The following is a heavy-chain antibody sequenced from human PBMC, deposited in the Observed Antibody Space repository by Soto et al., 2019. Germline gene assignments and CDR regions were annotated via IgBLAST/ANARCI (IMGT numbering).Heavy chain of an antibody. D-gene: IGHD2-21*02. J-gene: IGHJ4*02. Sequence: EVQLVESGGGLVQPGRSLRLSCVASGFSFDDFVMNWVRQRPGKGLEWVSSVSWNIGAKLYADSVKGRFAISRDSAKKSVYLQMNSLRPDDTAFYYCAKGVATAVPALDYWGQGPLVTVSS. CDR2: VSWNIGAK. V-gene: IGHV3-9*01. CDR1: GFSFDDFV. CDR3: AKGVATAVPALDY.